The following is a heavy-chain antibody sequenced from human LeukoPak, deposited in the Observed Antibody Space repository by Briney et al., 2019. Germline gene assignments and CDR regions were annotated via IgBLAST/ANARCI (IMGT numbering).Heavy chain of an antibody. Sequence: PGGSLRLSCAASGFTVSSNYMSWVRQTPGRGLEWVSIIYSDGRTYYTDSVKGRFTISRDDSKNTLYLHMSSLRAEDTAVYYCARDSAYNPLDYWGQGTLVTVSS. D-gene: IGHD1-1*01. CDR2: IYSDGRT. V-gene: IGHV3-53*01. CDR3: ARDSAYNPLDY. CDR1: GFTVSSNY. J-gene: IGHJ4*02.